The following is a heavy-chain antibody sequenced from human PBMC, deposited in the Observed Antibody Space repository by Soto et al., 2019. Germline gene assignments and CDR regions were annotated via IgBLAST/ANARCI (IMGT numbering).Heavy chain of an antibody. V-gene: IGHV3-20*04. D-gene: IGHD6-19*01. CDR1: GFTFDDYG. Sequence: GGSLRLSCAASGFTFDDYGMSWVRQAPGKGLEWVSGINWNGGSTGYADSVKGRFTISRDNSKNTLYLQMNSLRAEDTAVYYCAKTRPKGAGTLFYYGMDVWGQGTTVTVSS. CDR2: INWNGGST. J-gene: IGHJ6*02. CDR3: AKTRPKGAGTLFYYGMDV.